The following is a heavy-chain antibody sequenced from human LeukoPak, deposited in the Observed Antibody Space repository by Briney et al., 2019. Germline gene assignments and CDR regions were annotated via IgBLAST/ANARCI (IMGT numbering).Heavy chain of an antibody. CDR1: GYSFTSYW. CDR2: IDPSDSYT. CDR3: ARVTYSSGWCFDY. V-gene: IGHV5-10-1*01. Sequence: GASLQISCKGSGYSFTSYWISWVRQMPGKGREWMGRIDPSDSYTNYSPSFQGHVTISADKSISTAYLQWSSLKASDTAMYYCARVTYSSGWCFDYWGQGTLVTVSS. J-gene: IGHJ4*02. D-gene: IGHD6-19*01.